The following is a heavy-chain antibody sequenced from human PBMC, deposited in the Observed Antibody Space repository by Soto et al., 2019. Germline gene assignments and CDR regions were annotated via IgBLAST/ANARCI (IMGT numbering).Heavy chain of an antibody. D-gene: IGHD6-19*01. J-gene: IGHJ4*02. V-gene: IGHV3-9*01. CDR3: VKDQGSSGFVFFES. CDR2: ISWNSRSV. CDR1: GFTFEDYA. Sequence: EVQLVESGGGLVQPGRSLRLSCVASGFTFEDYAMHWVRQVPGTGLEWVSSISWNSRSVGYAESVKGRFTVSRDNGKNSLYLQTDSLRAEYTAYYYCVKDQGSSGFVFFESWGQGILVTVSS.